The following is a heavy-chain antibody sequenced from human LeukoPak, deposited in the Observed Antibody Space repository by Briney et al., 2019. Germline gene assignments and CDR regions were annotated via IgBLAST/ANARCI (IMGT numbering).Heavy chain of an antibody. CDR3: ARSRRLYYYDSSGYLGPAFDI. J-gene: IGHJ3*02. CDR1: GGSISSYY. V-gene: IGHV4-4*07. D-gene: IGHD3-22*01. CDR2: IYTSGST. Sequence: PSETLSLTCTVSGGSISSYYWSWIRQPAGKGLEWIGRIYTSGSTNYNPSLKSRVTMSVDTSKNQFSLKLSSVTAADTAVYYCARSRRLYYYDSSGYLGPAFDIWGQGTMVTASS.